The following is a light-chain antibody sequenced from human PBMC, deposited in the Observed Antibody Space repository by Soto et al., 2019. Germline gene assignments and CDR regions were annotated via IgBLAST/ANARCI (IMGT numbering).Light chain of an antibody. J-gene: IGLJ1*01. V-gene: IGLV2-14*01. CDR1: SSDVGGYNY. Sequence: QSALTQPASVSGSPGQSITISCTGTSSDVGGYNYVSWYQQHPGKAPKLMIYEVSNWPSGVSNRFSGSKSGNTASLTISGLXAEDEADYYSSSYTSSSTHYVFGTGTKVTVL. CDR3: SSYTSSSTHYV. CDR2: EVS.